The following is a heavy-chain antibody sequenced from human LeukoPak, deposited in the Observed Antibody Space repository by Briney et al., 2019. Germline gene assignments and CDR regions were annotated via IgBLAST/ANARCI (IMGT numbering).Heavy chain of an antibody. V-gene: IGHV3-30*18. Sequence: PGGSLRLSCAASGFTFSSYGMHWVRQAPGKGLEWVAVISYDGSNKYYADSVKGRFTISRDNSKNTLYLQMNSLRAEDTAVYYCAKDRAAAGTTYYYYYGMDVWGQGTTVTVSS. J-gene: IGHJ6*02. CDR2: ISYDGSNK. CDR3: AKDRAAAGTTYYYYYGMDV. CDR1: GFTFSSYG. D-gene: IGHD6-13*01.